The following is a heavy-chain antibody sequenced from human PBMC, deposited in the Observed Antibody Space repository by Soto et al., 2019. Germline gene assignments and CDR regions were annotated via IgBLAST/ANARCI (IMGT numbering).Heavy chain of an antibody. D-gene: IGHD1-26*01. CDR2: ISANNGNT. J-gene: IGHJ4*02. CDR3: ATDRALELGDY. CDR1: GYTFISHG. Sequence: QVQLVQSGAEVKKPGASVKVSCKGSGYTFISHGFSWVRQAPGQVLEWMGWISANNGNTNYARQLQGTVTKPTATSTSTADRELRSLRAEDSAGYCCATDRALELGDYWGQGTLVTVSS. V-gene: IGHV1-18*01.